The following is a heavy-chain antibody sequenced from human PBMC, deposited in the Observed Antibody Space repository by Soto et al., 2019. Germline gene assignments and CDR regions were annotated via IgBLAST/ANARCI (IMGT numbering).Heavy chain of an antibody. CDR3: ARGTGDSSSSGYYYYYYYMDV. CDR2: ISAYNGDT. D-gene: IGHD6-6*01. Sequence: GASVKVSCKASGYTFTSYGISWVRQAPGQGLEWMGWISAYNGDTNYAQKLQGRVTMTTDTSTSTAYMELRRLRSDDTAVYYCARGTGDSSSSGYYYYYYYMDVWGKGTTVNVSS. J-gene: IGHJ6*03. CDR1: GYTFTSYG. V-gene: IGHV1-18*01.